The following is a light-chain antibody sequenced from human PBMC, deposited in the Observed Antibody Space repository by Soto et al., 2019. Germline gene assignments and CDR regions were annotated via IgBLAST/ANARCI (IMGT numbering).Light chain of an antibody. CDR2: EVS. Sequence: QSVLTQPASVSGSPGQSITISCTGTSSDVGENNYVSWYQQHPGKAPKLMIYEVSNRPSGISNRFSGSKSANTASLTISGLQAEDEADYYCSSYTSSSTLVFGTGTKVTVL. CDR1: SSDVGENNY. CDR3: SSYTSSSTLV. V-gene: IGLV2-14*01. J-gene: IGLJ1*01.